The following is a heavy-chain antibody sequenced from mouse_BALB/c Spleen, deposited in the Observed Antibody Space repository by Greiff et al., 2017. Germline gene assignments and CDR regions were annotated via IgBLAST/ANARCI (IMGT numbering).Heavy chain of an antibody. V-gene: IGHV5-12-2*01. CDR1: GFTFSSYT. J-gene: IGHJ2*01. CDR3: ARHGSGYPDY. CDR2: ISNGGGST. D-gene: IGHD2-2*01. Sequence: LQQSGGGLVQPGESLKLSCAASGFTFSSYTMSWVRQTPEKRLEWVAYISNGGGSTYYPDTVKGRFTISRDNAKNTLYLQMSSLKSEDTAMYYCARHGSGYPDYWGQGTTLTVSS.